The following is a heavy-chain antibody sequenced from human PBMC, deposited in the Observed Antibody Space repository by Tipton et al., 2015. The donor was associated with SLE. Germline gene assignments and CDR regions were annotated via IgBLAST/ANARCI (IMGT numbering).Heavy chain of an antibody. Sequence: SLRLSCAASGFTFSSYWMHWVRQAPGKGLVWVSRINSDGSSTSYADSVKGRFTISRDNSKNTLYLQMNSLRAEDTALYYCARAPNRIQLWSDYFDHWGQGTLVTVSS. D-gene: IGHD5-18*01. CDR3: ARAPNRIQLWSDYFDH. CDR1: GFTFSSYW. J-gene: IGHJ4*02. V-gene: IGHV3-74*01. CDR2: INSDGSST.